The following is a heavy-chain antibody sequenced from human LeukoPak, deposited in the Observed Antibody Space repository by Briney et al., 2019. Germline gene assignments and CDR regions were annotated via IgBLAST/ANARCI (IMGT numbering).Heavy chain of an antibody. V-gene: IGHV3-48*04. CDR2: ISSSSSTI. CDR3: ARDRQWLGRHHFDY. Sequence: QTGGSLRLSCAASGFTFSSYSMNWVRQAPGKGLEWVSYISSSSSTIYYADPVKGRFTISRDNAKNSLYLQMNSLRAEDTAVYYCARDRQWLGRHHFDYWGQETLVTVSS. J-gene: IGHJ4*02. CDR1: GFTFSSYS. D-gene: IGHD6-19*01.